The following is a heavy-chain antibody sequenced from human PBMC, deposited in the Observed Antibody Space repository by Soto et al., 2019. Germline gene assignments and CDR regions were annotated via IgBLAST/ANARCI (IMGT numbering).Heavy chain of an antibody. CDR3: ATGLERWLQYGNHDAFDI. Sequence: ASVKVSCKVSGYTLTELSMHWVRQAPGKGLECMGGFDPEDGETIYAQKFQGRVTMTEDTSTDTAYMELSSLRSEDTAVYYCATGLERWLQYGNHDAFDIWGQGTMVTVSS. CDR1: GYTLTELS. D-gene: IGHD3-3*01. J-gene: IGHJ3*02. CDR2: FDPEDGET. V-gene: IGHV1-24*01.